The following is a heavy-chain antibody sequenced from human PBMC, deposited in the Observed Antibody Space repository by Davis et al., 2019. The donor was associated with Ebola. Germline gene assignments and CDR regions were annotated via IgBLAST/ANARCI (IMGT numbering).Heavy chain of an antibody. CDR1: GHSFTSYA. CDR3: ARGGYFLY. CDR2: LNAGTGNT. J-gene: IGHJ4*02. V-gene: IGHV1-3*01. Sequence: AASVTVSCQASGHSFTSYAIHWVRQAPGQGLEWMGWLNAGTGNTQYLEKFQGRVTLTRDTSASTAYMELSSLRSEDTAVYYCARGGYFLYWGQGTLVTVSS.